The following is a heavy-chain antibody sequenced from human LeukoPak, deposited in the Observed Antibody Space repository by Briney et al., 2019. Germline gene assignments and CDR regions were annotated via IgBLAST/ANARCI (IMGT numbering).Heavy chain of an antibody. D-gene: IGHD3-22*01. Sequence: GGSLRLSCAASGFTFSSYAMTWVRQAPGKGLEWVSGISGSGSNTYYADSVKGRFTISRDNSKNTLYLQMSSLRAEDTAAYYCAKGTYDSRGHFDYWGQGTLVSVSS. V-gene: IGHV3-23*01. CDR2: ISGSGSNT. J-gene: IGHJ4*02. CDR3: AKGTYDSRGHFDY. CDR1: GFTFSSYA.